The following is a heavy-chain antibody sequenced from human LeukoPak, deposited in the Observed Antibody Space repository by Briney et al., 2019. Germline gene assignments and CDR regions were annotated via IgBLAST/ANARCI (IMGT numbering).Heavy chain of an antibody. V-gene: IGHV1-46*01. CDR2: INPSGGST. Sequence: ASVKVSCKASGYTFTSYYMHWVRQAPGQGLIWMGIINPSGGSTINAQKFQGRVTMTRDTSTSTVYMELSSLRSEDTAVYYCARDRLLTTSGSYYYGMDVWGQGTTVTVSS. CDR3: ARDRLLTTSGSYYYGMDV. D-gene: IGHD3-10*01. CDR1: GYTFTSYY. J-gene: IGHJ6*02.